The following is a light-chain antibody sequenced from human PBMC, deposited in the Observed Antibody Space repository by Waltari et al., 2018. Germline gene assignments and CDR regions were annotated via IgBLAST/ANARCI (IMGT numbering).Light chain of an antibody. CDR3: QQYYFNTFT. CDR1: RSVLYSPNNKDY. CDR2: WAS. Sequence: DIVMTQSPDSLAVSLGERATINCKSSRSVLYSPNNKDYLAWYQQKPGQPPKLLIYWASTRESGVPDRFSGSGSGTEFTLTISSLQAEDVAFYYCQQYYFNTFTFGQGTKLEI. V-gene: IGKV4-1*01. J-gene: IGKJ2*01.